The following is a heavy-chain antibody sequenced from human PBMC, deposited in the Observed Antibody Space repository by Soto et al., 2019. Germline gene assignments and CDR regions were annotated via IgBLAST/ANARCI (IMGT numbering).Heavy chain of an antibody. J-gene: IGHJ4*02. Sequence: EVQLVASGGGLVQQGRSLRLSCAASGFTFDDYAMHWVRQAPGKGLEWVSGISWNSGSIGYADSVKGRFTISRDNAKNSLYLQMNSLRAEDTALYYCAKDIGSSWYYFDYWGQGTLVTVSS. CDR3: AKDIGSSWYYFDY. V-gene: IGHV3-9*01. D-gene: IGHD6-13*01. CDR2: ISWNSGSI. CDR1: GFTFDDYA.